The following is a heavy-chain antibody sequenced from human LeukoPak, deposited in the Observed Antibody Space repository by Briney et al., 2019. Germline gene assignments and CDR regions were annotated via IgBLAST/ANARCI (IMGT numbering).Heavy chain of an antibody. D-gene: IGHD6-19*01. Sequence: SETLSLTCAVSGGSFSGHYWNWIRQPPGKGLEWIGEINHGGSTNYNPSLKSRVTISVDTSQNQFSLKLNSVTAADTAVYYCARFLSDSSGWNADAFDIWGQGTMVTVSS. J-gene: IGHJ3*02. CDR2: INHGGST. V-gene: IGHV4-34*01. CDR1: GGSFSGHY. CDR3: ARFLSDSSGWNADAFDI.